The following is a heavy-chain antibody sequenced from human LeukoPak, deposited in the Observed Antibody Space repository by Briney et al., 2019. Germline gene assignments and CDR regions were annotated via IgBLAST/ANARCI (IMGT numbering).Heavy chain of an antibody. CDR1: GGSISSYY. CDR2: IYYSGST. CDR3: ARVGYPTQRRVLSAVSIPTAGAFDV. Sequence: SETLSLTCTVSGGSISSYYWSWIRQPPGKGLEWIGYIYYSGSTNYNPSLKSRVTISVDTSKKQFSLSLTSVTAADTAVYYCARVGYPTQRRVLSAVSIPTAGAFDVWGQGTLVTVSS. J-gene: IGHJ3*01. D-gene: IGHD2-21*01. V-gene: IGHV4-59*12.